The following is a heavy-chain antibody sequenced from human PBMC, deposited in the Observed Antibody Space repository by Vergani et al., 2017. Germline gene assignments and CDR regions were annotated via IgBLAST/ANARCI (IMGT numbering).Heavy chain of an antibody. CDR1: GFTFSDYY. V-gene: IGHV3-11*01. J-gene: IGHJ6*03. Sequence: QVQLVESGGGLVKPGGSLRLSCAASGFTFSDYYMSWIRQAPGKGLEWVSYISSSGSTIYYADSVKGRFTISRDNAKISLYLQMNSLRAEDTAVYYCARDRFGYDFWSGYYNYYMDVWGKGTTVTVSS. CDR2: ISSSGSTI. CDR3: ARDRFGYDFWSGYYNYYMDV. D-gene: IGHD3-3*01.